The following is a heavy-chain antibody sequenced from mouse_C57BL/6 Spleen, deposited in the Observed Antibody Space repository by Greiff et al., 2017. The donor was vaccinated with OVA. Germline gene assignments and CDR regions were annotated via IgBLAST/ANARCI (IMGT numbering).Heavy chain of an antibody. CDR1: GYSFTDYN. CDR2: INPNYGTT. V-gene: IGHV1-39*01. D-gene: IGHD1-1*01. CDR3: ARGTTVVEGKLDD. Sequence: VQLQQSGPELVKPGASVKISCKASGYSFTDYNMNWVKQSNGKSLEWIGVINPNYGTTSYNQKFKGKATLPVDQSSRTAYMQLNSLPSEDSAFFDGARGTTVVEGKLDDGGKGTTRTVAS. J-gene: IGHJ2*01.